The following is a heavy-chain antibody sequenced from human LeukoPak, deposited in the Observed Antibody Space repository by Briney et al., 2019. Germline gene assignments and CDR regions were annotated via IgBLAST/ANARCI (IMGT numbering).Heavy chain of an antibody. CDR3: GKNDSSSDY. CDR2: IRSDGSDK. J-gene: IGHJ4*02. D-gene: IGHD5-12*01. CDR1: GFIFSTYG. V-gene: IGHV3-30*02. Sequence: GGSLRLSCSASGFIFSTYGMHWVRQAPGKGLEWVAFIRSDGSDKSYAGSVKGRFTISRDNSKNTLYLQMNTLRAEDTAVYYCGKNDSSSDYWGQGTLVTVSS.